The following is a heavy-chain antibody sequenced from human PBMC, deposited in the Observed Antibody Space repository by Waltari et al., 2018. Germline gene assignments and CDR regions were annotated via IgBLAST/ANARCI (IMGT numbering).Heavy chain of an antibody. Sequence: QVQLQESGPGLVKPSETLSLTCTVSGGSISSYYWSWIRQPPGKGLEWIGYIYYSGSTNYNPSLKSRVTISVDTSKNQFSLKLSSVTAADTAVYYCAKVGGDSPDYWGQGTLVTVSS. D-gene: IGHD2-21*02. CDR2: IYYSGST. CDR3: AKVGGDSPDY. CDR1: GGSISSYY. J-gene: IGHJ4*02. V-gene: IGHV4-59*01.